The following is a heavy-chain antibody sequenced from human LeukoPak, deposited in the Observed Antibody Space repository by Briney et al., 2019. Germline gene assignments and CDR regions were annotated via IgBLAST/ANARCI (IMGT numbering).Heavy chain of an antibody. CDR2: MNPNSGNT. J-gene: IGHJ4*02. V-gene: IGHV1-8*01. CDR3: ARGRRDRRWVVRPILYYFDY. Sequence: ASVKVSCKASGYTFTSYDINWVRQATGQGLEWMGWMNPNSGNTGYAQKFQGRVTMTRNTSISTAYMELSSLRSEDTAVYYCARGRRDRRWVVRPILYYFDYWGQGTLVTVSS. CDR1: GYTFTSYD. D-gene: IGHD6-19*01.